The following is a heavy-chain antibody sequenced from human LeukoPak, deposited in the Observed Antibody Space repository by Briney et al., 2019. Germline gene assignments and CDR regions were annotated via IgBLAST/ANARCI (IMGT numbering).Heavy chain of an antibody. J-gene: IGHJ4*02. Sequence: GGSLRLSCSASGFTFSSYAMHWVRQAPGKGLEYVSAISSNGGSTYYADSVEGRFTISRDNSKNTLYVQMNSLRAEDTAVYYCAKDRQSRGSLGFDYWGQGALVIVSS. CDR3: AKDRQSRGSLGFDY. CDR2: ISSNGGST. D-gene: IGHD3-22*01. V-gene: IGHV3-64*04. CDR1: GFTFSSYA.